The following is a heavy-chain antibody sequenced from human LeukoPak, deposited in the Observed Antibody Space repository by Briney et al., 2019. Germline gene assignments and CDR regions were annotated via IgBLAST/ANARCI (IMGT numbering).Heavy chain of an antibody. CDR1: GYTFTSYD. J-gene: IGHJ4*02. Sequence: ASVKVSRKASGYTFTSYDINWVRQATGQGLEWMGWMNPNSGNTGYAQKFQGRVTITRNTSISTAYMELSSLRSEDTAVYYCARGTYYYDSSGYYRYRIFDYWGQGTLVTVSS. CDR2: MNPNSGNT. D-gene: IGHD3-22*01. V-gene: IGHV1-8*03. CDR3: ARGTYYYDSSGYYRYRIFDY.